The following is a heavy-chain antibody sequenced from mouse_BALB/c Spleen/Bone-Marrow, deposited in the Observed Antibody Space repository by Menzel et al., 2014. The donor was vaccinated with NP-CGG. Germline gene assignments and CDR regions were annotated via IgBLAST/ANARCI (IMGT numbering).Heavy chain of an antibody. V-gene: IGHV1S56*01. D-gene: IGHD1-1*02. CDR2: IYPGNVNT. CDR1: GYTFTSYY. Sequence: QVQLQQSGPELVRPGASVRISCKASGYTFTSYYIHWVKQRPGQGLEWIGWIYPGNVNTKYNEKFKGKATLTADKSSSTAYMQLSSLTSEDSAVYFCAREGLWSFYYWGQGTTLTVSS. CDR3: AREGLWSFYY. J-gene: IGHJ2*01.